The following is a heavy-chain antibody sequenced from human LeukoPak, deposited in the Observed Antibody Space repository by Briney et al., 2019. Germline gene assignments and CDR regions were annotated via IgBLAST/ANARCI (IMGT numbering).Heavy chain of an antibody. CDR2: ISGSGGGT. CDR1: GFTFSSYA. D-gene: IGHD3-9*01. CDR3: ASTNHYDILTGARPPFY. J-gene: IGHJ4*02. Sequence: TGGSLRLSCAASGFTFSSYAMSWVRQAPGKGLEWVSAISGSGGGTYYADSVKGRFTISRDNSKNTLYLQMNSLRAEDTAVYYCASTNHYDILTGARPPFYWGQGTLVTVSS. V-gene: IGHV3-23*01.